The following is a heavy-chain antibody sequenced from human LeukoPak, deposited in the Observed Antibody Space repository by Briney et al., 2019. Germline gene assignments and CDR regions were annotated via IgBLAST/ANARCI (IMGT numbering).Heavy chain of an antibody. CDR1: GFTFSSYE. J-gene: IGHJ4*02. CDR2: ISSSGGTI. V-gene: IGHV3-48*03. Sequence: GGSLRLSCAASGFTFSSYEINWVRQAPGKGLEWVSYISSSGGTIYYADSVKGRFTISRDNAKNSLYLQMNSLRAEDTAVYYYARKQVDSVAMEYYFDYWGQGTLVTVSS. D-gene: IGHD5-12*01. CDR3: ARKQVDSVAMEYYFDY.